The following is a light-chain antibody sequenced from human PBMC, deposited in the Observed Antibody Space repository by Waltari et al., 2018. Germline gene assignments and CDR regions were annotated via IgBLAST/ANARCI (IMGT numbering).Light chain of an antibody. CDR2: TNN. V-gene: IGLV1-44*01. CDR3: ATWDDRLKRPV. J-gene: IGLJ2*01. CDR1: RSNIGNNT. Sequence: QSVLTQAPSASGTPGQRVTISCSGGRSNIGNNTVVWYQQLPGTAPKLLIYTNNKRPSGVPDRFSSSKSGTSASLAITGLQSDDEADYYCATWDDRLKRPVFGGGTKLTVL.